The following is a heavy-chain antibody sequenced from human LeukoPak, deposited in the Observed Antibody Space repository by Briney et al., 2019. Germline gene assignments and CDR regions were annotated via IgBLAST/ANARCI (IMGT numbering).Heavy chain of an antibody. J-gene: IGHJ3*02. D-gene: IGHD3-22*01. CDR2: ISWNSGSI. CDR1: GFTFSSHW. V-gene: IGHV3-9*01. CDR3: AKDILLDSSGYYYVGAFDI. Sequence: GGSLRLSCAASGFTFSSHWMSWVRHAPGKGLEWVSGISWNSGSIGYADSVKGRFTISRDNAKNSLYLQMNSLRAEDTALYYCAKDILLDSSGYYYVGAFDIWGQGTMVTVSS.